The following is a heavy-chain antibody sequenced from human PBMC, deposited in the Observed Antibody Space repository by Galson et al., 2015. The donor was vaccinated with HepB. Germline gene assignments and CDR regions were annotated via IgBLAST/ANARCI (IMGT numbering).Heavy chain of an antibody. V-gene: IGHV1-3*01. D-gene: IGHD5-18*01. J-gene: IGHJ3*02. CDR1: GYTFTSYA. Sequence: SVKVSCKASGYTFTSYAMHWVRQAPGQRLEWMGWINAGNGNTKYSQKFQGRVTITRDTSASTAYMELSSLRSEDTAVYYCARDLGYSYGPPGGTFDIWGQGTMVTVSS. CDR2: INAGNGNT. CDR3: ARDLGYSYGPPGGTFDI.